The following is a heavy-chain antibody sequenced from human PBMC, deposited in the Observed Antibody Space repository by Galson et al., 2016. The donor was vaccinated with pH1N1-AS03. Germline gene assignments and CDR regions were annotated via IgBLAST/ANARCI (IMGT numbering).Heavy chain of an antibody. V-gene: IGHV3-33*01. CDR1: GFTFSNYG. CDR3: AAGLTNAFDF. D-gene: IGHD3/OR15-3a*01. CDR2: IWYDGSNK. Sequence: SMRLSCAAPGFTFSNYGMHWVRQAPARGLEWVAVIWYDGSNKYYGDSVKGRFTISRDNSKSTLFLQMNSLRGEDTAVYYCAAGLTNAFDFWGQGTKVTVSS. J-gene: IGHJ3*01.